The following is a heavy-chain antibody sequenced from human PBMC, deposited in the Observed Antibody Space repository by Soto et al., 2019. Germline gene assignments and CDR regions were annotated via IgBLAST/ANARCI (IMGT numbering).Heavy chain of an antibody. V-gene: IGHV3-33*01. CDR1: GFTFSIYD. Sequence: GGSLRLSCAASGFTFSIYDIHWVRQAPGRGLEWVAVIRYDGSNKSYADSVKGRFTISRDNSKNTLYLQMNSLRAEDTAVYYCARYYYDSSGYFDYWGQGTLVTVSS. CDR2: IRYDGSNK. CDR3: ARYYYDSSGYFDY. J-gene: IGHJ4*02. D-gene: IGHD3-22*01.